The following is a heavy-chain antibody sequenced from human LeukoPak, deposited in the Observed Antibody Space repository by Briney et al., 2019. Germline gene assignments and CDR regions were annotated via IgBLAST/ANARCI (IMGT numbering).Heavy chain of an antibody. CDR1: GYSFTSYW. V-gene: IGHV5-51*01. CDR2: IYPGDSDT. J-gene: IGHJ3*02. Sequence: GESLKISCKGSGYSFTSYWIGWVRQMPGKGLEWMGIIYPGDSDTRYSPSFQGQVTISADKSISTAYLQWSSLKASDTAMYYCARQYCSSTSCYQDVFDIWGQGTMVTVSS. D-gene: IGHD2-2*01. CDR3: ARQYCSSTSCYQDVFDI.